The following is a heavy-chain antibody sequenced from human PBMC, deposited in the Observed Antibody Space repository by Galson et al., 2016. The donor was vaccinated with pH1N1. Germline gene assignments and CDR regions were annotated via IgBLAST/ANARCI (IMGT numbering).Heavy chain of an antibody. J-gene: IGHJ6*02. Sequence: SLRLSCAASGSTFSRYGMHWVRQAPGKGLEWVAVISFDGSNKNYADSVKGRVTIPRDNSQNAVFLLLDSLRPEDTAVYHCAKDRPQMMLRYFDWLLGDAMDVWGQGTTVIVSS. V-gene: IGHV3-30*18. CDR3: AKDRPQMMLRYFDWLLGDAMDV. CDR2: ISFDGSNK. CDR1: GSTFSRYG. D-gene: IGHD3-9*01.